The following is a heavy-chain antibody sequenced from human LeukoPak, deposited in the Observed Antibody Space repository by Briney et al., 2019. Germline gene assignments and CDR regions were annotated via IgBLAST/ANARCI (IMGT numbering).Heavy chain of an antibody. V-gene: IGHV3-20*04. Sequence: GGSLRLSCAASGFAFDDYGMSWVRQAPGKGLEWVSGINWNGGSTGYADSVKGRFTISRDNAKNSLYLQMNSLRAEDTALYYCARDRSTMVRGVINWFDPWGQGTLVTVSS. CDR3: ARDRSTMVRGVINWFDP. CDR2: INWNGGST. CDR1: GFAFDDYG. J-gene: IGHJ5*02. D-gene: IGHD3-10*01.